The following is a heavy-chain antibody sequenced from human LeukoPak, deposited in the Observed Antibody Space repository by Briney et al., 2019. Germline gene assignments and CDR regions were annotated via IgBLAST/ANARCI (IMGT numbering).Heavy chain of an antibody. Sequence: SETLSLTCTVSGGSISSSSYYWGWIRQPPGKGLEWIGSIYYSGSTYYNPSLKSRVTISVDTSKNQFSLKLSSVTAADTAVYYCARETTYYYYYMDVWGKGTTVTVSS. CDR3: ARETTYYYYYMDV. J-gene: IGHJ6*03. D-gene: IGHD1-7*01. CDR2: IYYSGST. CDR1: GGSISSSSYY. V-gene: IGHV4-39*07.